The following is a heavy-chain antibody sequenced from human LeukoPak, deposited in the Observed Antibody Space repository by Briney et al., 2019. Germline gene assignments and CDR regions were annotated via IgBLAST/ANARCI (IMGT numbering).Heavy chain of an antibody. D-gene: IGHD2-21*01. CDR1: GFTFSRYG. CDR2: IWYDGSHE. CDR3: ARGLGVVGDKKGPAIDF. V-gene: IGHV3-33*01. Sequence: PGRSLRLSCTASGFTFSRYGMHWVRQAPGKGLEWVAVIWYDGSHETYADPVKGRFIISRDNSKSTLFLQMNSLTAEDSALYYCARGLGVVGDKKGPAIDFWGQGTMVTVSS. J-gene: IGHJ3*01.